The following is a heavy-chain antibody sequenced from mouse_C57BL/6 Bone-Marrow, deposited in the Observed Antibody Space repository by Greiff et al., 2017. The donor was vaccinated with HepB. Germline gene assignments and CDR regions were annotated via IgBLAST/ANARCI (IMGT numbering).Heavy chain of an antibody. V-gene: IGHV5-4*01. CDR3: ARGKIYFDY. Sequence: DVQLVESGGGLVKPGGSLKLSCAASGFTFSSYAMSWVRQTPEKRLEWVATISDGGSYTYDPDNVKGRFTISRDNAKNNLYLQMSHLKSEDTAMYYCARGKIYFDYWGQGTTLTVSS. J-gene: IGHJ2*01. CDR2: ISDGGSYT. CDR1: GFTFSSYA.